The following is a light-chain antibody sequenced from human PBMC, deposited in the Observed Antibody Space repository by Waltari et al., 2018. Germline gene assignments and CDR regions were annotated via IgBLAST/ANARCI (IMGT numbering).Light chain of an antibody. J-gene: IGKJ1*01. CDR3: QQHGTLPAT. CDR1: QSVGSSS. V-gene: IGKV3-20*01. Sequence: EIVLTQSPGTASLSPGERVTLSCRASQSVGSSSLAWYQQKPGQAPRRVIYRASRRATGSPGRFSGSGSGTDFSLTISRLEPEDFAVYYCQQHGTLPATFGQGTKVEIK. CDR2: RAS.